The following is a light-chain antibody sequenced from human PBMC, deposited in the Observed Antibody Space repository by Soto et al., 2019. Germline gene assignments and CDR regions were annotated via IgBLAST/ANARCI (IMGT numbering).Light chain of an antibody. CDR1: QNIRSS. V-gene: IGKV3-15*01. CDR3: QQRSTWPPGIT. Sequence: EVVMTQSPASLSASPGERVTLSCRASQNIRSSLAWYQQRPGQAPRLLIYDASTRATGIPPRFSGGGSGTEFTVTISSLQSEDFATYYCQQRSTWPPGITFGQGTRLEIK. J-gene: IGKJ5*01. CDR2: DAS.